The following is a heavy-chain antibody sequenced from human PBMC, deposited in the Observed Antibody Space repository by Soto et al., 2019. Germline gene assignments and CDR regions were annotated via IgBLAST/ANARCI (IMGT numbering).Heavy chain of an antibody. V-gene: IGHV5-51*01. J-gene: IGHJ6*02. D-gene: IGHD4-4*01. CDR3: ARGAKGDSHFNDLDV. CDR2: TYPGDSDT. CDR1: GYSFINYW. Sequence: PGESLKISCKGSGYSFINYWIGWVRQMPGKGLELMGITYPGDSDTRYSPSFEGQVTISLDKSISTAYLQWSSLKASDTAIYYCARGAKGDSHFNDLDVWGQGTTVTVSS.